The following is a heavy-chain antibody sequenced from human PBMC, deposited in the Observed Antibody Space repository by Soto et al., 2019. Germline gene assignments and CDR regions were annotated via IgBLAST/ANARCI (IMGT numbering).Heavy chain of an antibody. V-gene: IGHV3-23*01. D-gene: IGHD2-2*01. J-gene: IGHJ4*02. CDR1: GFTFSTYT. Sequence: GGSLRLSCVASGFTFSTYTMSWVRQAPGKGLEWVAVISGSGGSPSYADSVQGRFSISRDHPKNTLYLQMNSLRGEDTAMYYCAKARCSTTNCYVPDYWGQGTLVTVSS. CDR2: ISGSGGSP. CDR3: AKARCSTTNCYVPDY.